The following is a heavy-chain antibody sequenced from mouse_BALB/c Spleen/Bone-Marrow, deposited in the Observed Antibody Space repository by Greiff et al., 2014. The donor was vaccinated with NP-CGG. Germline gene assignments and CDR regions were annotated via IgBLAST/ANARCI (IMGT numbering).Heavy chain of an antibody. J-gene: IGHJ1*01. D-gene: IGHD1-1*01. Sequence: VQLQQSGAELVKPGASVKLSCKASGYTFTSYWMHWVKQRPGQGLEWIGKINPSNGRTNYNEKFKSKATLTVAKSSSTAYMQLSSLTSENCAVYYRAGWNYYGSRYCYFDVWGAGTTVTVSS. CDR1: GYTFTSYW. CDR2: INPSNGRT. CDR3: AGWNYYGSRYCYFDV. V-gene: IGHV1S81*02.